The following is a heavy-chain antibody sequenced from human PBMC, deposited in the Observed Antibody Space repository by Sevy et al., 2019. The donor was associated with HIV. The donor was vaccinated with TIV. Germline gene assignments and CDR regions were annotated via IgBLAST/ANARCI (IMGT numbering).Heavy chain of an antibody. V-gene: IGHV3-7*01. D-gene: IGHD4-4*01. CDR2: IKEDGSRK. CDR3: ARVRGYYSNYPFDD. CDR1: GFTLSSSW. J-gene: IGHJ4*02. Sequence: GGSLRLSCEASGFTLSSSWMSWVRQAPGKGLEWVANIKEDGSRKFYVDSVKGRFTISRDNTKNSLYLQMNSLRAEDTAVYYCARVRGYYSNYPFDDWGQGTLVTVSS.